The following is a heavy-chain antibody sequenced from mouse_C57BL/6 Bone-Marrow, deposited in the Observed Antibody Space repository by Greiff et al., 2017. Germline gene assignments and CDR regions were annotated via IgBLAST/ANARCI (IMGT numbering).Heavy chain of an antibody. Sequence: EVQLQQSGAELVRPGASVKLSCTASGFNIQDDYMHWVKQRPEQGLEWIGWIDPENGDTEYASKFQGKGTITAATSSNPAYLQLSRLTAADTDVYDSTAGGREGAWFAYWGQGTLVTVSA. J-gene: IGHJ3*01. CDR1: GFNIQDDY. CDR2: IDPENGDT. CDR3: TAGGREGAWFAY. V-gene: IGHV14-4*01.